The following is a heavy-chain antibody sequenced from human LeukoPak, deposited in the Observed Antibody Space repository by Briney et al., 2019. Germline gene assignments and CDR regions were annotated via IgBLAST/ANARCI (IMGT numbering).Heavy chain of an antibody. D-gene: IGHD2-2*01. CDR3: AKVLQLLVRLP. J-gene: IGHJ5*02. CDR2: ISGSGGST. Sequence: GGSLRLSCSASGFTFSSYAMSWLGPAPGKERELFSAISGSGGSTYYADSVKGRFTISRDNSKNTLYLQMNSLRADDTAVYYCAKVLQLLVRLPWGQGTLVTVSS. CDR1: GFTFSSYA. V-gene: IGHV3-23*01.